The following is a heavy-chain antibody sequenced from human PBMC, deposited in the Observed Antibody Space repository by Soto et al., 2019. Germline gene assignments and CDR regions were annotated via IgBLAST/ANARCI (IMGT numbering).Heavy chain of an antibody. CDR1: GGSFSGYY. V-gene: IGHV4-34*01. J-gene: IGHJ4*02. D-gene: IGHD3-9*01. CDR3: ARLEGLATISYYFDF. Sequence: PSETLSLTCAVYGGSFSGYYWSWIRQPSGKGLEWIGEINHSGSTNYNPSLKSRVTISVDTSKNQFSLKLSSVTAADSAVYFCARLEGLATISYYFDFWGPGALVTVSS. CDR2: INHSGST.